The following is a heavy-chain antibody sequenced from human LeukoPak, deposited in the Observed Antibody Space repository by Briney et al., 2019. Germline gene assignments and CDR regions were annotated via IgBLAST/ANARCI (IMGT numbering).Heavy chain of an antibody. Sequence: SETLSLTCTVSGGSISSYYWSWIRQPPGKGLEWIGYIYYSGSTNYNPSLKSRVTISVDTSKNQFSLKLSSVTAADTAVYYCARIESSKGYYFDYWGQGTLVTVSS. CDR1: GGSISSYY. V-gene: IGHV4-59*12. CDR2: IYYSGST. CDR3: ARIESSKGYYFDY. D-gene: IGHD5-24*01. J-gene: IGHJ4*02.